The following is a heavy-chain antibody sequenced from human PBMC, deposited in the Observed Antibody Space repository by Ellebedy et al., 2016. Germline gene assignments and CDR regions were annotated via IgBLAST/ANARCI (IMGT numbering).Heavy chain of an antibody. CDR3: ARGGGTFDY. J-gene: IGHJ4*02. D-gene: IGHD1-26*01. V-gene: IGHV4-61*01. CDR2: VYYSGST. CDR1: GGSVSSASYY. Sequence: SETLSLXXTVSGGSVSSASYYWNWIRQPPGKGLEWIGYVYYSGSTNYNPSLKSRVTMSVDTSRNQFSLKLNSVTAADTAMYYCARGGGTFDYWGQGTPVTVSS.